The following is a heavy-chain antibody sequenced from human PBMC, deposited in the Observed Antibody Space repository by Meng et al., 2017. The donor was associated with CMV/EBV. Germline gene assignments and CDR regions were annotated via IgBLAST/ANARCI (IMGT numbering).Heavy chain of an antibody. D-gene: IGHD2-2*02. CDR3: AKISGRTVSPYCSSTSCYTGRGYFDY. CDR2: ISGSGGST. CDR1: GFTFSSYA. Sequence: GESLKISCAAPGFTFSSYAMSWVRQAPGKGLEWVSAISGSGGSTYYADSVKGRFTISRDNSKNTLYLQMNSLRAEDTAVYYCAKISGRTVSPYCSSTSCYTGRGYFDYWGQGTLVTVSS. V-gene: IGHV3-23*01. J-gene: IGHJ4*02.